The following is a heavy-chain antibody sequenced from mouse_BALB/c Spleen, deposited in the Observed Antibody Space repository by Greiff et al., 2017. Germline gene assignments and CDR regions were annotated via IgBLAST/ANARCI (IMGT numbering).Heavy chain of an antibody. CDR3: ARLGRYAMDY. V-gene: IGHV5-9-3*01. Sequence: EVKLVESGGGLVKPGGSLKLSCAASGFTLSSYAMYWVRQTPEKRLEWVATISSGGSYTYYPDSVKGRFTISRDNAKNTLYLQMSSLRSEDTAMYYCARLGRYAMDYWGQGTSVTVSS. CDR2: ISSGGSYT. D-gene: IGHD3-3*01. J-gene: IGHJ4*01. CDR1: GFTLSSYA.